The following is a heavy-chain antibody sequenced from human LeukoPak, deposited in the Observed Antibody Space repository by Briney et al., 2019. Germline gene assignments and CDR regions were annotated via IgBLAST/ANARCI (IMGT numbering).Heavy chain of an antibody. CDR3: AKVRNTYGDFDY. D-gene: IGHD5-18*01. CDR2: ISASGVST. J-gene: IGHJ4*02. Sequence: GGSLRLSCAASGFTFSSYAMSWVRQAPGKGLEWVSGISASGVSTYYADSVKGRFAISRDYSKNTLYLQISSLRPEDTAVYYSAKVRNTYGDFDYWGQGTLVTVSS. CDR1: GFTFSSYA. V-gene: IGHV3-23*01.